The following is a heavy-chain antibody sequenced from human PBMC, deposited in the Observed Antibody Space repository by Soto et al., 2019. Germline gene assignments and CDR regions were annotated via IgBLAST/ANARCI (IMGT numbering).Heavy chain of an antibody. CDR1: GGTFNNYA. Sequence: QVQLVQSGAEVKKPGSSVKVSCKASGGTFNNYAISWVRQAPGQGLEWMGGIIPIIGTADYAHKFQGRLAISADESTGTTFMELSSLRSEDGALYYCARGGVDVVATSAFDYWGQGTLVTVSS. J-gene: IGHJ4*02. CDR3: ARGGVDVVATSAFDY. V-gene: IGHV1-69*01. CDR2: IIPIIGTA. D-gene: IGHD5-12*01.